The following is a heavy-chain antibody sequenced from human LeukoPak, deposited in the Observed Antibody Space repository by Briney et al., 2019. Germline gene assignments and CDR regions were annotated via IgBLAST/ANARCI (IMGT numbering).Heavy chain of an antibody. J-gene: IGHJ4*02. CDR3: ARVERFLEWLGV. V-gene: IGHV3-30*02. Sequence: PGGSLRLSCAASGFTFSNYGMHWVRQAPGKGLEWVALISFDGSQKYYADSVKGRFTISRDSSKNTLCLQMSSLRIEDTAVYYCARVERFLEWLGVWGQGTLVTVSS. D-gene: IGHD3-3*01. CDR1: GFTFSNYG. CDR2: ISFDGSQK.